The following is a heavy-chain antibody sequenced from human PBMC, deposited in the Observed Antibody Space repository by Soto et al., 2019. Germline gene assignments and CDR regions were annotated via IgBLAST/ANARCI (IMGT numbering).Heavy chain of an antibody. Sequence: QVQLVQSGAEVKKPGSSVKVSCKASGGTFSSYTISWVRQAPGQGLEWMGRIIPILGIANYAQKFQGRVTITADKSTSXAYMGXSSLXXXXXXXXXXXXXXXXXXXXXXXXXDLWGRGTLVTVSS. CDR3: XXXXXXXXXXXXXXXDL. V-gene: IGHV1-69*02. CDR1: GGTFSSYT. J-gene: IGHJ2*01. CDR2: IIPILGIA.